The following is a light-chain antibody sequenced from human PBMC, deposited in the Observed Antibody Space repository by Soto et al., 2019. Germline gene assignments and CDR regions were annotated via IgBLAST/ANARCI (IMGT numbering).Light chain of an antibody. CDR3: SSYTSSNTLV. CDR2: EVS. J-gene: IGLJ1*01. V-gene: IGLV2-14*01. CDR1: SSDVGGYNY. Sequence: QSALTQPASVSGSPGQSITISCTGTSSDVGGYNYVSWYQQEPGKAPKLMIYEVSNRPSGVSDRFSGSKSGNTASLTIPGLQAEDEADYYCSSYTSSNTLVFGTGTKVTVL.